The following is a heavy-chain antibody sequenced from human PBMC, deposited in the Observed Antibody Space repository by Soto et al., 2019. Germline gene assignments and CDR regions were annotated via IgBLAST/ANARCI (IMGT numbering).Heavy chain of an antibody. CDR1: GFTFDDYA. Sequence: QPGGSLRLSCAASGFTFDDYAMHWVRQAPGKGLEWVSGISWNSGSIGYADSVKGRFTISRDNAKNSLYLQMNSLRAEDTALYYCAKDMGPMVRGSIDYWGQGTLVTVSS. J-gene: IGHJ4*02. V-gene: IGHV3-9*01. D-gene: IGHD3-10*01. CDR2: ISWNSGSI. CDR3: AKDMGPMVRGSIDY.